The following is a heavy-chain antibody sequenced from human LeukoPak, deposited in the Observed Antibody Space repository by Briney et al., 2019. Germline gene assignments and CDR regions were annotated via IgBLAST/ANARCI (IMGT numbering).Heavy chain of an antibody. CDR3: ARGTDDSSGYYYWPYYYYGMDV. J-gene: IGHJ6*02. CDR2: IKKDGNEK. CDR1: GFTFSSDW. D-gene: IGHD3-22*01. Sequence: GGSLRLSCAASGFTFSSDWMSWVRQAPGKGLEWVANIKKDGNEKYYVDSVKGRFTISRDNAKSSLYLQMNSLRAEDTAVYYCARGTDDSSGYYYWPYYYYGMDVWGQGTTVTVSS. V-gene: IGHV3-7*03.